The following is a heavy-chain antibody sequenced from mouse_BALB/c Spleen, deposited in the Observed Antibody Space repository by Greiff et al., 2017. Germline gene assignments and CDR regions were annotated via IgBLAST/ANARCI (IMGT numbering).Heavy chain of an antibody. J-gene: IGHJ4*01. V-gene: IGHV1S81*02. Sequence: VQLQQPGAELVKPGASVKLSCKASGYTFTSYWMHWVKQRPGQGLEWIGEINPSNGRTNYNEKFKSKATLTVDKSSSTAYMQLSSLTSEDSAVYYCARNYYGYRYAMDYWGQGTSVTVSS. D-gene: IGHD1-2*01. CDR2: INPSNGRT. CDR3: ARNYYGYRYAMDY. CDR1: GYTFTSYW.